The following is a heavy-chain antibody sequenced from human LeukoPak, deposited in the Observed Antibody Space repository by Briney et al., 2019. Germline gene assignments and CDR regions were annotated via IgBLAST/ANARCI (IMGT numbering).Heavy chain of an antibody. J-gene: IGHJ5*02. CDR2: MNPNSGNT. Sequence: ASVKVSCKASGYTFTSYDINWVRQATGQGLEWMGWMNPNSGNTGYAQKFQGRVTITRNTSISTAYMELSSLRSEDTAVYYCARGTTYYDFWSGTQEGFDPWGQGTLVTVSS. D-gene: IGHD3-3*01. CDR1: GYTFTSYD. V-gene: IGHV1-8*03. CDR3: ARGTTYYDFWSGTQEGFDP.